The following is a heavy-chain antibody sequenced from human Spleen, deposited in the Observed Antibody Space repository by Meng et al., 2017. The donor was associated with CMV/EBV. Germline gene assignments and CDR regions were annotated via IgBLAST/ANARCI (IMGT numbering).Heavy chain of an antibody. Sequence: GGSLRLSCAASGLSFSSYSMNWVRQAPGKGLEWVSVIYIGGSTYYADSVKGRFTISRDNSNNTLYLQMHSLRGDDTAVYFCARGGIVVGYPNWFDPWGQGTLVTVSS. J-gene: IGHJ5*02. CDR1: GLSFSSYS. CDR2: IYIGGST. V-gene: IGHV3-66*02. D-gene: IGHD2-2*01. CDR3: ARGGIVVGYPNWFDP.